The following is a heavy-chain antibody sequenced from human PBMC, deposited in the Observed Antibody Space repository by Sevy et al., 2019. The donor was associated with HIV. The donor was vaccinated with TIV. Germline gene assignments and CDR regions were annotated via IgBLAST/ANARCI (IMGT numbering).Heavy chain of an antibody. Sequence: ALVKVSCRASGYTFTSYDINWVRQATGQGLEWMGWMNPNSGNTGYAQKFQGRVTMTRNTSISTAYMELSSLRSEDTAVYYCARFLSTSYYYYYAMDVWGQGTTVTVSS. D-gene: IGHD2-2*01. V-gene: IGHV1-8*01. CDR1: GYTFTSYD. J-gene: IGHJ6*02. CDR2: MNPNSGNT. CDR3: ARFLSTSYYYYYAMDV.